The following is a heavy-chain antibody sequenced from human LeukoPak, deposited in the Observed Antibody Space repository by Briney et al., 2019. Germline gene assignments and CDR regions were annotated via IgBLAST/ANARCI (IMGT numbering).Heavy chain of an antibody. Sequence: SETLSLTCAVSGYSISSGYYWGWVRQPPGKGLEWIASIYHSGSTYYNPSLESRVTISLDTSKNQFSLKLSSVTAADTAVYYCARVLHDENPLRLCNFDHWGQGTLVTVSS. CDR2: IYHSGST. CDR1: GYSISSGYY. CDR3: ARVLHDENPLRLCNFDH. J-gene: IGHJ4*02. D-gene: IGHD3-3*01. V-gene: IGHV4-38-2*01.